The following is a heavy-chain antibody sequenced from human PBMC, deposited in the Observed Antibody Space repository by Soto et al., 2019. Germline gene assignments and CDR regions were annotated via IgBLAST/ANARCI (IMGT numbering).Heavy chain of an antibody. CDR1: VFTFSTYS. CDR3: AREYTAWPLAYGLDV. Sequence: PWGSLRISCVGSVFTFSTYSINWVRQAPGKGLEWVSSISSRSDIYYADSVKGRFTISRDNAKNSVSLQMNSLRAEDTAVYYCAREYTAWPLAYGLDVWGQGTTVTVSS. J-gene: IGHJ6*02. D-gene: IGHD2-2*02. V-gene: IGHV3-21*01. CDR2: ISSRSDI.